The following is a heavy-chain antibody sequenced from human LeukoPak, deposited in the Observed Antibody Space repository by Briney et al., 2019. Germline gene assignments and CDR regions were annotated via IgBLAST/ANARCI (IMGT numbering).Heavy chain of an antibody. CDR1: GSRFTSYW. CDR3: ARRDYYDSSGPTGLDY. D-gene: IGHD3-22*01. V-gene: IGHV5-51*01. Sequence: GESLKISFKGSGSRFTSYWIGWVRQRPGKGVEWMGIIYPGDSDTRYSPSFQGQVTISADKSISTAYLQWSSLKASDTAMYYCARRDYYDSSGPTGLDYWGQGTLVTVSS. CDR2: IYPGDSDT. J-gene: IGHJ4*02.